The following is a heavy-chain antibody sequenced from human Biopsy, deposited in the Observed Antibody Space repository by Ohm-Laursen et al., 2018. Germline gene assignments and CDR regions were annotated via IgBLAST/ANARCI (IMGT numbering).Heavy chain of an antibody. J-gene: IGHJ4*02. CDR3: ARSVGIMAAPIDY. CDR1: GFIFSDYY. V-gene: IGHV3-11*01. Sequence: GSLRLSCAASGFIFSDYYMSWIRQAPGEGLEWVSIINSVGTIYYADSVRSRFTISRDNAKNSLYLQMNSLRVEDTAVYYCARSVGIMAAPIDYWGQGTLVTVSS. D-gene: IGHD3-16*01. CDR2: INSVGTI.